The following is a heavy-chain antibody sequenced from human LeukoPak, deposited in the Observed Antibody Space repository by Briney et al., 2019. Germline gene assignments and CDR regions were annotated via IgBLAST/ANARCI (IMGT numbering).Heavy chain of an antibody. D-gene: IGHD4-17*01. CDR1: GYTFTGYD. J-gene: IGHJ4*02. Sequence: ASVKVSCKASGYTFTGYDINWVRQATGQGLEWMGWMNPNSGSTSYAQKFQGRVTMTRDMSTSTVYMELSSLRSEDTAVYYCARGGSYGDYVDYWGQGTLVTVSS. CDR3: ARGGSYGDYVDY. V-gene: IGHV1-8*02. CDR2: MNPNSGST.